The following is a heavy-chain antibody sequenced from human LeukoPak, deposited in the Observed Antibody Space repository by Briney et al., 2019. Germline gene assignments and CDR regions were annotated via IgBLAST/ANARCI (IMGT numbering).Heavy chain of an antibody. CDR3: AKDHMGATTSPY. CDR1: GFTFSSYG. Sequence: RTGGSLRLSCAASGFTFSSYGMHWVRQAPGKGLEGVAFIRYDGSNKYYADSVKGRFTIYRDSSKNTLYLQMNSLRAEDTALYYCAKDHMGATTSPYWGQGTLVTVSS. J-gene: IGHJ4*02. V-gene: IGHV3-30*02. CDR2: IRYDGSNK. D-gene: IGHD1-26*01.